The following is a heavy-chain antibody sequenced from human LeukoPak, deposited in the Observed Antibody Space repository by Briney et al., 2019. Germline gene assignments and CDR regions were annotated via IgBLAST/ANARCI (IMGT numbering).Heavy chain of an antibody. J-gene: IGHJ5*02. D-gene: IGHD3-10*01. V-gene: IGHV4-59*01. CDR1: GGSISSYY. CDR3: ASGAYYYGSGTGWFDL. Sequence: ETLSLPFTVSGGSISSYYWSWIRPPPGKGLEWIGYIYYSGSTNYNPSLKSRVTISVDTSKHQFSLKLSSVTAADTAVYYCASGAYYYGSGTGWFDLWGQGTLVTVSS. CDR2: IYYSGST.